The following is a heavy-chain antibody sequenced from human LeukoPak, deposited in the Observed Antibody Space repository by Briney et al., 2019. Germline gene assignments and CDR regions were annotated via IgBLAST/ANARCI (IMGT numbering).Heavy chain of an antibody. J-gene: IGHJ4*02. V-gene: IGHV4-30-2*01. D-gene: IGHD3-22*01. CDR1: GGSISSGGYY. Sequence: SETLSLTCTVSGGSISSGGYYWSWIRQPPGKGLEWIGYIYHSGSTYYNPSLKSRVTISVDRSKNQFSLKLSSVTAADTAVYYCARGMGSITMIVVVSGFDYWGQGTLVTVSS. CDR2: IYHSGST. CDR3: ARGMGSITMIVVVSGFDY.